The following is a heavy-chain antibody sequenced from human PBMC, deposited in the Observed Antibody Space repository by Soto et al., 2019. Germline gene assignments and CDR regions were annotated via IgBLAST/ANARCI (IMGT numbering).Heavy chain of an antibody. J-gene: IGHJ3*02. V-gene: IGHV1-18*01. CDR3: ARSGDCSGGSCTGGFAAFDI. D-gene: IGHD2-15*01. CDR2: ISAYNGNT. CDR1: GYTFTSYG. Sequence: ASVKVSCKASGYTFTSYGISWVRQAPGQGLEWMGWISAYNGNTNYAQKLQGRVTMTTDPSTSTAYMELRSLRSDDTAVYYCARSGDCSGGSCTGGFAAFDIWGQGTMVTVSS.